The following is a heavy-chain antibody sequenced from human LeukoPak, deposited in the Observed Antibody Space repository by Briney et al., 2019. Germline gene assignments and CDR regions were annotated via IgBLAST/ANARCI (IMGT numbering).Heavy chain of an antibody. CDR1: GFSLTNFD. V-gene: IGHV3-48*01. CDR2: FSVRYNVI. D-gene: IGHD2-2*01. CDR3: ARIGHDLYQTFDS. J-gene: IGHJ5*01. Sequence: GGSLRLSCAASGFSLTNFDMNWIRQAPGKGLEWVSFFSVRYNVIYYADSVKGRFTVSRDEAKNSLYLQMNSLRAEDTALYYCARIGHDLYQTFDSWGHGTLITVSS.